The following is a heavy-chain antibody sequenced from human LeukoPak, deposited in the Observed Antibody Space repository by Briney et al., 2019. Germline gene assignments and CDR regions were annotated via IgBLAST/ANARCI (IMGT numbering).Heavy chain of an antibody. Sequence: ASVKVSCKASGYTFTSYGISWVRQAPGQGLEGMGWISAYNGNTNYAQKLQGRVTMTTDTSTSTAYMELRSLRSDDTAVYYCARESSPNGYGDTWGQGTLVTVSS. J-gene: IGHJ5*02. V-gene: IGHV1-18*01. D-gene: IGHD5-12*01. CDR3: ARESSPNGYGDT. CDR1: GYTFTSYG. CDR2: ISAYNGNT.